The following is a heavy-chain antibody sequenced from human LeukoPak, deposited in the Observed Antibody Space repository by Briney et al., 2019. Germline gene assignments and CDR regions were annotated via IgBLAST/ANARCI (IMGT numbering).Heavy chain of an antibody. CDR3: ARVSIPTKYCSGGSCYEVGFDY. Sequence: SETLSLTCTVSGGSISSGGYYWSWIRQHPGKGLEWIGYIYYSGSTYYNPSLKSRVAISVDTSKNQFSLKLSSVTAADTAVYYCARVSIPTKYCSGGSCYEVGFDYWGQGTLVTASS. J-gene: IGHJ4*02. V-gene: IGHV4-31*03. CDR1: GGSISSGGYY. CDR2: IYYSGST. D-gene: IGHD2-15*01.